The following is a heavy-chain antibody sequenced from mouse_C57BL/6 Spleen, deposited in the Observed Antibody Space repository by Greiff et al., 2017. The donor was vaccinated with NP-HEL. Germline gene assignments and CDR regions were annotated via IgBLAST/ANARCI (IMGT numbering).Heavy chain of an antibody. V-gene: IGHV1-18*01. Sequence: VQLKQSGPGLVKPGASVKIPCQASGYTFTDYNMDWVQQSHGKSLEWLGAINPNDGGTFYTQKLKGKATLTVDKSYSTAYMELRSLTSEDTAVYYCARGTLYYYDYWGQSTTLTAAS. CDR3: ARGTLYYYDY. J-gene: IGHJ2*01. D-gene: IGHD3-3*01. CDR2: INPNDGGT. CDR1: GYTFTDYN.